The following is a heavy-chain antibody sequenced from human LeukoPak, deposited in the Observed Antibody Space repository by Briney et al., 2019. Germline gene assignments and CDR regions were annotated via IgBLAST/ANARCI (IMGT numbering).Heavy chain of an antibody. CDR2: ISGSGGST. J-gene: IGHJ4*02. CDR3: ARDRSGSSTFDY. V-gene: IGHV3-23*01. D-gene: IGHD1-26*01. CDR1: GFTFSSHA. Sequence: GGSLRLSCAASGFTFSSHAMSWVRQAPGKGLEWVSAISGSGGSTYYADSVKGRFTISRDNSKNTLYLQMNSLRAEDTAVYYCARDRSGSSTFDYWGQGTLVTVSS.